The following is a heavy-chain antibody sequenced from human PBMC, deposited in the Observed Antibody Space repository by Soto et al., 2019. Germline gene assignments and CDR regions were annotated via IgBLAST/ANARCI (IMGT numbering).Heavy chain of an antibody. CDR3: ARRPWLSGYYDY. J-gene: IGHJ4*02. D-gene: IGHD3-22*01. CDR2: IYPADSET. CDR1: GYSFFSHW. Sequence: PGESLKISCKGSGYSFFSHWIGWVRQMPGKGLEWVGIIYPADSETRYSPSFQGQVTISVDKSINTAYLQWSSLKASDTAMYYCARRPWLSGYYDYWQQGTRVTVSS. V-gene: IGHV5-51*01.